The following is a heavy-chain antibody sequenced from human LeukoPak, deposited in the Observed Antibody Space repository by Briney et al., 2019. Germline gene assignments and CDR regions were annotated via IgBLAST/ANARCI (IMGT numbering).Heavy chain of an antibody. V-gene: IGHV2-5*02. Sequence: SGPTLVNPTQTLTLTCTFSGFSLSTSGVGVGWIRQPPGKALEWLALIYWDDDKRYSPSLKSRLTITKDTSKNQVVLTMTNMDPVDTATYYCAHRRAVAGTTGPLYYFDYWGQGTLVTVSS. D-gene: IGHD6-19*01. CDR1: GFSLSTSGVG. J-gene: IGHJ4*02. CDR3: AHRRAVAGTTGPLYYFDY. CDR2: IYWDDDK.